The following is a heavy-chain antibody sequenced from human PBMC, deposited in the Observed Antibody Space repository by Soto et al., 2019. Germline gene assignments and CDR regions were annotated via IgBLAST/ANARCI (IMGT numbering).Heavy chain of an antibody. J-gene: IGHJ5*02. V-gene: IGHV3-33*01. CDR2: IWYDGSNE. Sequence: GGSLILSCAASGLIFSSSGMHWVRQAPGKGLEWVAMIWYDGSNEYYADSVKGRFTISRDNSKNTLSLQMNSLRVEDTAVYYCARDKGTTCLDTWGQGILVTVSS. CDR1: GLIFSSSG. D-gene: IGHD1-7*01. CDR3: ARDKGTTCLDT.